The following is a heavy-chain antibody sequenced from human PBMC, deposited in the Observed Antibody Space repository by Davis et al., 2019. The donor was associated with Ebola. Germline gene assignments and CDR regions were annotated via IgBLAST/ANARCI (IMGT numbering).Heavy chain of an antibody. CDR3: ARAYGDAFNI. D-gene: IGHD3-10*01. J-gene: IGHJ3*02. CDR1: GFIFSNYW. Sequence: LSLTCAASGFIFSNYWMHWVRQAPGKGLVWVSRIRSDGSGSNSADSVKDRFTISRDNAKNTLYLQMNSLRAEDTAVYYCARAYGDAFNIWGQGTMVTVSS. CDR2: IRSDGSGS. V-gene: IGHV3-74*01.